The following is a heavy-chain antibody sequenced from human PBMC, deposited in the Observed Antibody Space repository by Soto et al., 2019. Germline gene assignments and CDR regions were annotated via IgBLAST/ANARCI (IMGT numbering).Heavy chain of an antibody. CDR1: GFTFSSYA. CDR3: AKASGYYNSRVYYFDY. J-gene: IGHJ4*02. D-gene: IGHD3-22*01. CDR2: ISGGGNST. Sequence: GGSLRLSCAASGFTFSSYAMSWVRQAPGKGLEWVSTISGGGNSTYYADSVKGRFTISRDNSKNTLYLQMNSLRAEDTAVYYCAKASGYYNSRVYYFDYWGQGTLVTVSS. V-gene: IGHV3-23*01.